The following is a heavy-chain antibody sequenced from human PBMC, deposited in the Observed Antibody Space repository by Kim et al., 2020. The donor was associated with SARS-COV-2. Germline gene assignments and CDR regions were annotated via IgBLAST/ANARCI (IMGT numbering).Heavy chain of an antibody. J-gene: IGHJ6*02. D-gene: IGHD6-13*01. CDR3: AREVAAGPYGMDV. V-gene: IGHV3-30*01. Sequence: YADAVKGRFTISRDNSKNTLYRQMNSLRAEDTAVYYCAREVAAGPYGMDVWGQGTTVTVSS.